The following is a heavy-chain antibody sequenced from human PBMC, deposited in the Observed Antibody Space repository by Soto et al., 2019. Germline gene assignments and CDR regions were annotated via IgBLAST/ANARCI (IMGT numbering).Heavy chain of an antibody. J-gene: IGHJ4*02. V-gene: IGHV1-69*01. CDR3: ARDGGYYGGNSGDFDY. CDR2: IIRIFGTA. D-gene: IGHD4-17*01. Sequence: QVQLVQSGAEVKKPGSSLKVSCKASGGTFSSYAISWVRQAPAQGLEWMGGIIRIFGTANYAQKFQGRDTITADESTSTAYMELSSLRSEDTAVYYCARDGGYYGGNSGDFDYWGQGTLVTVSS. CDR1: GGTFSSYA.